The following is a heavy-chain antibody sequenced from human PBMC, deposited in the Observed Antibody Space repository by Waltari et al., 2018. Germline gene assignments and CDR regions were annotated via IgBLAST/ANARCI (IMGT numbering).Heavy chain of an antibody. CDR3: ARRERNYYDSSGYPPFDY. V-gene: IGHV1-46*01. J-gene: IGHJ4*02. CDR1: GYTFPSYY. CDR2: INPSGGST. Sequence: QVPLVQSGAAVKKPGASVNVSCKASGYTFPSYYMHWVRQAPGHGLEWMGIINPSGGSTSYARKFQGRVTMTRDTSTSTVYMELSSLRSEDTAVYYCARRERNYYDSSGYPPFDYWGQGTLVTVSS. D-gene: IGHD3-22*01.